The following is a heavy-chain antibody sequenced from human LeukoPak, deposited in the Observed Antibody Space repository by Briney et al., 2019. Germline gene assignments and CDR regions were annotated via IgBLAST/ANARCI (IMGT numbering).Heavy chain of an antibody. V-gene: IGHV4-34*01. D-gene: IGHD6-13*01. CDR1: GGSFNGYY. Sequence: SETLSLTCAVYGGSFNGYYWSWIRQPPGKGLEWIGEINHSGSTNYNPSLKSRVTISVGTSKNQFSLKLSSVTAADTAVYYCARGGGIAAAGTYRRFDYWGQGTLVAVSS. CDR3: ARGGGIAAAGTYRRFDY. CDR2: INHSGST. J-gene: IGHJ4*02.